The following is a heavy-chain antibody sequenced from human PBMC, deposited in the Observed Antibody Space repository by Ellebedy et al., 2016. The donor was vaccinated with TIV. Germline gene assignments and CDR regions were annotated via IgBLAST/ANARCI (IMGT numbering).Heavy chain of an antibody. CDR2: IHPSGNA. V-gene: IGHV4-38-2*02. Sequence: MPSETLSLTCTVSGYSISGGYYWAWIRQPPGKGLEWLGSIHPSGNAHYSPSVKSRVPLSVDTSKNQFYLNMISVTAADTAVYYCARALGSGSYQAPPPRPPFDYWGQGILVTVSS. D-gene: IGHD3-10*01. CDR3: ARALGSGSYQAPPPRPPFDY. J-gene: IGHJ4*02. CDR1: GYSISGGYY.